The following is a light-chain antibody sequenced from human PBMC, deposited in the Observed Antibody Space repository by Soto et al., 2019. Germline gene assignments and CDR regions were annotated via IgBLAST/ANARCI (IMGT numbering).Light chain of an antibody. CDR3: QQYGSSPPDT. J-gene: IGKJ5*01. V-gene: IGKV3-11*01. CDR2: DAS. Sequence: VVLTQSPATLSLSPGERATLSCRTSLSVSVYLDWYQQKPGQAPRLLISDASNRATGIPARFSGSGSGTDFTLTISSLEPEDFAVYYCQQYGSSPPDTFGQGTRLEI. CDR1: LSVSVY.